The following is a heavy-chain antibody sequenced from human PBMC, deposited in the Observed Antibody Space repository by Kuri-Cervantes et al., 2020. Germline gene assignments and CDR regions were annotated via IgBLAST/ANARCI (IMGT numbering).Heavy chain of an antibody. CDR1: GYTFISYG. CDR3: VVGGDGYGNFEY. J-gene: IGHJ4*02. Sequence: ASVKVSCKASGYTFISYGISWVRQAPGQGLEWMGIINPSGGGGTDYADSVKGRFTISRDNAKNTLFLQLNSLRAEDTAVYYCVVGGDGYGNFEYWGQGTLVTVSS. V-gene: IGHV1-46*04. D-gene: IGHD5-18*01. CDR2: INPSGGGGT.